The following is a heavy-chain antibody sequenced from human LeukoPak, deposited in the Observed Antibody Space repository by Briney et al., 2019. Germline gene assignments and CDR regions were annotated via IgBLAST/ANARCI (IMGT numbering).Heavy chain of an antibody. V-gene: IGHV4-59*08. CDR3: ARTNYYGSGSYYPDL. J-gene: IGHJ5*02. Sequence: PSETLSLTCTVSGASMRTYYWSWIRQPPGKGLEWIGFIYHSGSTDYNPSLKSRGTISVDTSKNQFSLKLSSVTAADTAVYYCARTNYYGSGSYYPDLWGRGTLVTVSS. CDR2: IYHSGST. CDR1: GASMRTYY. D-gene: IGHD3-10*01.